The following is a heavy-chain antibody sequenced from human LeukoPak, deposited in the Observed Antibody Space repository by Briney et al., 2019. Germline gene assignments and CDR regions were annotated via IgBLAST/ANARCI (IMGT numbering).Heavy chain of an antibody. Sequence: ETVSLTCIVSGGSISGSYWSWIRQAPGKGLEWVASIKKDVGEKFYVDSVKGRFTISRDNAKNSLYLHMNSLRVEDTAVYYCARGPPYGSRSDYFDYWGQGTLVTVSS. CDR3: ARGPPYGSRSDYFDY. V-gene: IGHV3-7*01. CDR1: GGSISGSY. D-gene: IGHD3-10*01. CDR2: IKKDVGEK. J-gene: IGHJ4*02.